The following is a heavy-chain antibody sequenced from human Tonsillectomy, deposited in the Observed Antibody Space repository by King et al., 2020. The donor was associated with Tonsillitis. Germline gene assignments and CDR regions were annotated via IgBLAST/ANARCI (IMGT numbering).Heavy chain of an antibody. CDR2: IYHSGST. Sequence: QLQESGSGLVKPSQTLSLTCAVSGGSISSGDYSWSWIRQPPGKGLEWIGYIYHSGSTYYNPSLKSRVTISVDRSKNQFSLKLSSVTAAATAVYYCARGDNSAYYYHWGQGTLVTVSS. J-gene: IGHJ5*02. CDR1: GGSISSGDYS. CDR3: ARGDNSAYYYH. D-gene: IGHD3-22*01. V-gene: IGHV4-30-2*01.